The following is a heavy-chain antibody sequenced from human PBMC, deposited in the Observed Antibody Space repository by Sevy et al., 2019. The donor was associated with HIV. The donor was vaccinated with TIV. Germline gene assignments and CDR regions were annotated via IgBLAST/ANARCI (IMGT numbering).Heavy chain of an antibody. D-gene: IGHD3-10*01. J-gene: IGHJ4*02. CDR1: GGSMSSYF. V-gene: IGHV4-59*01. CDR2: IYYTGTT. CDR3: ARDSVLSPRVFDS. Sequence: SETLSLTCTVSGGSMSSYFWSLIRQPPGKGLEWIGYIYYTGTTNYNPSLKSRLTMSLDTSKNRFSLKLTAVTAADTAVYYCARDSVLSPRVFDSWGQGTLVTVSS.